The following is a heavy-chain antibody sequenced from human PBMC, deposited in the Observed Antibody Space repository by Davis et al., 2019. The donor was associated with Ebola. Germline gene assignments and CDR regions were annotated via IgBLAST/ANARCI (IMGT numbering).Heavy chain of an antibody. V-gene: IGHV4-30-4*01. D-gene: IGHD1-14*01. Sequence: SETLSLTCTVSGGSISSGNYFWSWIRQPPGKALEWIGYIYYSGSTYYNPSLESRVTISVDTSKNEFSLKVNSVTAADTAVYYCARGSNPYYYYYIDVWGKGTTVTVSS. J-gene: IGHJ6*03. CDR1: GGSISSGNYF. CDR3: ARGSNPYYYYYIDV. CDR2: IYYSGST.